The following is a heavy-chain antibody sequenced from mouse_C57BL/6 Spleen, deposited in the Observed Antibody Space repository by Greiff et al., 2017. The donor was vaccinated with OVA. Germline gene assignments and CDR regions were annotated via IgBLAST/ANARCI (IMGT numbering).Heavy chain of an antibody. CDR1: GYTFTSYW. V-gene: IGHV1-64*01. J-gene: IGHJ2*01. Sequence: VKLQQPGAELVKPGASVKLSCKASGYTFTSYWMHWVKQRPGQGLEWIGMIHPNSGSTNYNEKFKSKATLTVDKSSSTAYMQLSSLTSEDSAVYYCARSAGTGFDYWGQGTTLTVSS. CDR2: IHPNSGST. D-gene: IGHD2-14*01. CDR3: ARSAGTGFDY.